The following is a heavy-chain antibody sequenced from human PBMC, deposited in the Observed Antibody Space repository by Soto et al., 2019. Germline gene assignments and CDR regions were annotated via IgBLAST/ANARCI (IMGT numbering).Heavy chain of an antibody. D-gene: IGHD6-19*01. V-gene: IGHV3-30*18. CDR2: VSHDGRNT. CDR3: AKGGRQWLVTSDFNY. Sequence: VQLVESGGGVVQPGRSLRLSCAASGFNFSDYAMHWVRQAPGKGLEWVAVVSHDGRNTHYADSVKGRFTISRDSSKNTVSLEMTSLSAEDTAVYYCAKGGRQWLVTSDFNYGGQGALVTVSS. J-gene: IGHJ4*02. CDR1: GFNFSDYA.